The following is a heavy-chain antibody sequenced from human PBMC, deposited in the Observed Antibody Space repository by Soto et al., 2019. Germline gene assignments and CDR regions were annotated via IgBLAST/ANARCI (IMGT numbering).Heavy chain of an antibody. J-gene: IGHJ4*02. V-gene: IGHV3-48*03. D-gene: IGHD3-10*01. CDR1: GFTFSHYE. Sequence: GGSLRLSCAASGFTFSHYEMNWVRQTPGKGLEWVSYISNSGNSIYYADSVRGRFTISRDNAKNSLYLQMNSLRAEDTAVYYCARDQPDYGSGDRGYFDYWGQGTLVTVSS. CDR2: ISNSGNSI. CDR3: ARDQPDYGSGDRGYFDY.